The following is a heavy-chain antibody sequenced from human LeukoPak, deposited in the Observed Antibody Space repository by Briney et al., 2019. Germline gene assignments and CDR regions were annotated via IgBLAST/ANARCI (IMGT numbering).Heavy chain of an antibody. CDR2: IIPIFGTA. V-gene: IGHV1-69*13. D-gene: IGHD6-19*01. Sequence: SVKVSCKASGGTFSSYAISWVRQAPGQGLEWMGGIIPIFGTANYAQKFQGRVTITADESTSTAYMELSSLRSDDAAVYYCARDGASGWSYVYWGQGTLVTVSS. CDR3: ARDGASGWSYVY. CDR1: GGTFSSYA. J-gene: IGHJ4*02.